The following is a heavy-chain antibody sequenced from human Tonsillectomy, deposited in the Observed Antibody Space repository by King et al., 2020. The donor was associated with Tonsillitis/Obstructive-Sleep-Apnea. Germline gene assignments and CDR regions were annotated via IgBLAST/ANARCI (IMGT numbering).Heavy chain of an antibody. Sequence: VQLVESGGGLVQPGGSLRLSCAASVFTFRSYWMHGGRQAPGKGLVWVSRINSDVSRTSYADAAKGRFTNSRDNAKNTLYLQMNSLRAEVTAVYYCARLGGEYSSSLLFDYWGQGTLVTVSS. V-gene: IGHV3-74*01. CDR3: ARLGGEYSSSLLFDY. J-gene: IGHJ4*02. D-gene: IGHD6-6*01. CDR2: INSDVSRT. CDR1: VFTFRSYW.